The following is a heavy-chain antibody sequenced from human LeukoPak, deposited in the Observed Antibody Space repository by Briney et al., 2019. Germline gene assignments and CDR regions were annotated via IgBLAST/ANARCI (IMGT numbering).Heavy chain of an antibody. CDR3: GLSVVVPAASLDY. V-gene: IGHV3-74*01. CDR2: ISSDGSST. J-gene: IGHJ4*02. D-gene: IGHD2-2*01. Sequence: PGGSLRLSCAASGFTFSSYWMHWVRQVPGKGLVWVSRISSDGSSTSYADSVKGRFTISRDNAKNTLYLQMNSLRAEDTAVYYCGLSVVVPAASLDYWGQGTLVTVSS. CDR1: GFTFSSYW.